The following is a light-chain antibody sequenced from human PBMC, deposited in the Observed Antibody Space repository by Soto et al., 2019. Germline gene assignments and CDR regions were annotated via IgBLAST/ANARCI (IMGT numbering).Light chain of an antibody. J-gene: IGKJ4*01. CDR1: QSVSSSD. CDR3: QHYRNSPLT. Sequence: VLTQSPGTLSLPPGERATLFCRAGQSVSSSDLAWYQQKPDQAPRLLIYGASSRATGIPDRFSGSGSGTDFTLTISSLEPEDVAVYYCQHYRNSPLTFGGGPKVDI. CDR2: GAS. V-gene: IGKV3-20*01.